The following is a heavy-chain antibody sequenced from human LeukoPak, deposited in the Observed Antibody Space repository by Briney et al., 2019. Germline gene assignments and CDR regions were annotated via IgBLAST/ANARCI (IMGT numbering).Heavy chain of an antibody. CDR3: ARPNNWNLDPHAFDI. CDR1: GGSISSYY. Sequence: SETLSLTCTVSGGSISSYYWSWVRQPPGKGLEWIGYIYYSGSTNYNPSLKSRVTISVDTSKNQFSLKLSSVTAADTAVYYCARPNNWNLDPHAFDIWGQGTMVTVSS. CDR2: IYYSGST. V-gene: IGHV4-59*01. J-gene: IGHJ3*02. D-gene: IGHD1-20*01.